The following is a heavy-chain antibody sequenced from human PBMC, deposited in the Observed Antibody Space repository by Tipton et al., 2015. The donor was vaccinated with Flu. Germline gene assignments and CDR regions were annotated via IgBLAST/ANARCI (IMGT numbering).Heavy chain of an antibody. D-gene: IGHD3-10*01. V-gene: IGHV1-69*01. CDR1: GGTFSSYA. Sequence: QLVQSGAEVKKPGSSVKVSCKASGGTFSSYAISWVRQAPGQGLEWMGGIIPIFGTANYAQKFQGRVTITADESTSTAYMELSSLRSEDTAVYYCARDRGELYGSGTGGRWTVPYRGVFDIWGQGTKVTVSS. J-gene: IGHJ3*02. CDR3: ARDRGELYGSGTGGRWTVPYRGVFDI. CDR2: IIPIFGTA.